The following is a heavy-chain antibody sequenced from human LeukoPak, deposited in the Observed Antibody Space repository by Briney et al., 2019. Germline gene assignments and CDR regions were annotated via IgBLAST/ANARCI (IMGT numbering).Heavy chain of an antibody. CDR3: ARHSDRRRVVRGAYFDY. Sequence: SETLSLTCAVYGGSFSGYYWSWIRQPPGKGLEWIGEINHSGSTNYNPSLKSRVTISVDTSKNQFSLKLSSVTAADTAVYYCARHSDRRRVVRGAYFDYWGQGTLVTVSS. D-gene: IGHD3-10*01. CDR1: GGSFSGYY. CDR2: INHSGST. J-gene: IGHJ4*02. V-gene: IGHV4-34*01.